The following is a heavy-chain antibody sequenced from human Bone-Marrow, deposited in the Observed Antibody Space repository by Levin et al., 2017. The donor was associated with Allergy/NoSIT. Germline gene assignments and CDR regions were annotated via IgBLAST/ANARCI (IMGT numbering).Heavy chain of an antibody. CDR3: AKDHSGAFDI. V-gene: IGHV3-30*18. CDR1: GFTFSSYG. CDR2: ISYDGSNK. D-gene: IGHD3-10*01. Sequence: GGSLRLSCAASGFTFSSYGMHWVRQAPGKGLEWVAVISYDGSNKYYADSVKGRFTISRDNSKNTLYLQMNSLRAEDTAVYYCAKDHSGAFDIWGQGTMVTVSS. J-gene: IGHJ3*02.